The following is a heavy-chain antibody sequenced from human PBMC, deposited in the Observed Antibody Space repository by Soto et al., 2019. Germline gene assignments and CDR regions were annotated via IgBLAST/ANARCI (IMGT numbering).Heavy chain of an antibody. J-gene: IGHJ6*02. D-gene: IGHD6-13*01. Sequence: GGSLRLSCAASGFIFTSYSMNWARQAPGKGLEWVSSISSSSSYIYYADSVKGRFTISRDNAKNSLYLQMSSLRAEDTAVYYCARDSGSSSDYYGMDVWGQGTTVTVSS. CDR3: ARDSGSSSDYYGMDV. V-gene: IGHV3-21*01. CDR2: ISSSSSYI. CDR1: GFIFTSYS.